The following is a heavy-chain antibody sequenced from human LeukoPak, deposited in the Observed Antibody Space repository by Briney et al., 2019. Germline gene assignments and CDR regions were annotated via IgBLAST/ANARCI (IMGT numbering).Heavy chain of an antibody. J-gene: IGHJ4*02. Sequence: PSETLSLTCTVSGGSISSSSYYWGWIRQHPGKGLEWIGSIYYSGNTYYNPSLKSRVTISVHTSKNQFSLKLSSVTAADTAVYYCARRPDYYDSSGLFDYWGQGTLVTVSS. CDR1: GGSISSSSYY. CDR3: ARRPDYYDSSGLFDY. CDR2: IYYSGNT. V-gene: IGHV4-39*01. D-gene: IGHD3-22*01.